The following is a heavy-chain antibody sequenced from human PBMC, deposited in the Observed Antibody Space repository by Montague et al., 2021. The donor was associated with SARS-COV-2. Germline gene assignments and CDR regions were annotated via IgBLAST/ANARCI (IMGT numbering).Heavy chain of an antibody. Sequence: SETLSLTCTVSGGSISSSCYYWVWIRQPPGKGLKWIGSIYYSGSTYYNPSLKSRVTISVDTSKNQFSLKLSSVTAADTAVYYCARVGRQQLVRLSGMDVWGQGTTVTVSS. CDR2: IYYSGST. D-gene: IGHD6-13*01. J-gene: IGHJ6*02. CDR3: ARVGRQQLVRLSGMDV. CDR1: GGSISSSCYY. V-gene: IGHV4-39*07.